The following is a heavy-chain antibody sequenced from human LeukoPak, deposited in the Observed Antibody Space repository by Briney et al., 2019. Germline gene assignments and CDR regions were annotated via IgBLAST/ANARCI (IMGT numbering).Heavy chain of an antibody. CDR3: ARVDYGDYSKDFDY. J-gene: IGHJ4*02. CDR2: INHSGST. V-gene: IGHV4-39*07. D-gene: IGHD4-17*01. CDR1: GGSISSSSHY. Sequence: SETLSLTCTVSGGSISSSSHYWGWIRQPPGKGLEWIGEINHSGSTNYNPSLESRVTMSVDTSKNQFSLKVNSMTAADTAVYYCARVDYGDYSKDFDYWGQGTLVTVSS.